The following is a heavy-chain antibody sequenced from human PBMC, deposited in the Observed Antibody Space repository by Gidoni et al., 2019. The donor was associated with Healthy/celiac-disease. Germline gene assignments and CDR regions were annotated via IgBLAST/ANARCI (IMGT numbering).Heavy chain of an antibody. CDR1: GGSFSGYY. CDR2: INHSGST. J-gene: IGHJ6*02. Sequence: QVQLQQWGAGLLKPSETLSLTCAVYGGSFSGYYWSWIRQPPGKGLEWIGEINHSGSTNYNPSLKSRVTISVDTSKNQFSLKLSSVTAADTAVYYCARLARRQPYYYGMDVWGQGTTVTVSS. V-gene: IGHV4-34*01. CDR3: ARLARRQPYYYGMDV. D-gene: IGHD6-13*01.